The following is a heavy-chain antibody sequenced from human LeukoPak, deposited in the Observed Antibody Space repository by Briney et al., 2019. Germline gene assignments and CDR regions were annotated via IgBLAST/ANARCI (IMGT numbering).Heavy chain of an antibody. Sequence: GGSLRLSCAASGFSFNVFGMNWVRQAPGKGLEWVSSISSSGRYMYYVDSVRDRFTISRDNAKSALYLQMTSLRVEDTAVYYCARGMVGATPNDAFDIWGQGTLVTVSS. CDR1: GFSFNVFG. V-gene: IGHV3-21*01. J-gene: IGHJ3*02. CDR3: ARGMVGATPNDAFDI. D-gene: IGHD1-26*01. CDR2: ISSSGRYM.